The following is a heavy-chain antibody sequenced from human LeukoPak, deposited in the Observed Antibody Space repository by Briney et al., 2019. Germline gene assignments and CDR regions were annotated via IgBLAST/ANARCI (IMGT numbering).Heavy chain of an antibody. CDR3: ARHVHSSSWHPLHFDY. CDR2: IYPGDSDT. D-gene: IGHD6-13*01. J-gene: IGHJ4*02. CDR1: GYSFTSYW. Sequence: GESLKISCKGSGYSFTSYWIGWVRQMPGKGLEWMGIIYPGDSDTRYSPSFQGQVTISADKSISTAYLQWSSLKASDTAMYYCARHVHSSSWHPLHFDYWGQGTLVTVSS. V-gene: IGHV5-51*01.